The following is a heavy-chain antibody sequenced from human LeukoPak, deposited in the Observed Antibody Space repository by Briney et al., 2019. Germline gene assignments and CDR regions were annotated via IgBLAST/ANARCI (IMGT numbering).Heavy chain of an antibody. CDR1: GFTFSSYA. V-gene: IGHV3-23*01. D-gene: IGHD2-2*01. Sequence: GGSLRLSCAASGFTFSSYAMSWVRQAPGKGLEWVSAISGSGGSTYYADSVKGRFTISRDNAKNTLYLQMNSLRAEDTAVYYCARFYCSSTSCLEDYWGQGTLVTVSS. CDR3: ARFYCSSTSCLEDY. J-gene: IGHJ4*02. CDR2: ISGSGGST.